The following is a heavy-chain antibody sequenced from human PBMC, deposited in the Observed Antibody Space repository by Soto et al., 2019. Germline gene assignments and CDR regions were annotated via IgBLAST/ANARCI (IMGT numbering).Heavy chain of an antibody. Sequence: PSQTLSLTSAISGDSVSSNSAAWNWIRQSPSRGLEWLGRTYFRSKWYNDYAISVKSRITISPDTSKNQFSLLLNSVTPEDTAVYYCARVTFDHFVHWFDPWGQGTLVTVSS. D-gene: IGHD3-9*01. J-gene: IGHJ5*02. CDR1: GDSVSSNSAA. CDR3: ARVTFDHFVHWFDP. CDR2: TYFRSKWYN. V-gene: IGHV6-1*01.